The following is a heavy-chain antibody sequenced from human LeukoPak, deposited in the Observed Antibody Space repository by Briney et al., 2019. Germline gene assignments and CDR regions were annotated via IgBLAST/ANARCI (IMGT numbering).Heavy chain of an antibody. V-gene: IGHV1-2*02. CDR3: ARTSIAARRADFDY. D-gene: IGHD6-6*01. CDR2: INSNGGGI. J-gene: IGHJ4*02. CDR1: GGTFSSYA. Sequence: ASVKVSCKASGGTFSSYAISWVRQAPGQGLEWMGWINSNGGGISYAQKFQGRATLTRDTPARTVFMELNRLTSDDTAVYYCARTSIAARRADFDYWGQGTVVTVSS.